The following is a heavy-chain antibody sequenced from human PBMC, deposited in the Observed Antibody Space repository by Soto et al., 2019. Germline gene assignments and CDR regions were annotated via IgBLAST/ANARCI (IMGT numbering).Heavy chain of an antibody. D-gene: IGHD6-19*01. Sequence: EVQLVESGGGLVQPGGSLRLSCEASGFTLSSYSMHWVRQAPGNGLEWVSYISGSGGTIYYADSVQGRFTISRDNAKNSLSVQMNSLRDEYTAVYFCARETGLRSSGRSYYFDFWGQGTRVTVSS. CDR1: GFTLSSYS. J-gene: IGHJ4*02. CDR2: ISGSGGTI. V-gene: IGHV3-48*02. CDR3: ARETGLRSSGRSYYFDF.